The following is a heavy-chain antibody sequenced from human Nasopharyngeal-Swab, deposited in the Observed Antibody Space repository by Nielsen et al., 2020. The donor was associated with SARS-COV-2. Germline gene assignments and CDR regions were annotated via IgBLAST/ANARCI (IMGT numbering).Heavy chain of an antibody. V-gene: IGHV3-30*02. CDR1: GFIFTNYG. Sequence: GESLKISCETSGFIFTNYGIHWVRQPPGKGLEWIAFTGYDGSRRFYRDSVRGRFTISRDDSENMVSLEMNSLRLEDTAIYYCARGDARELGCEEPLGYWGQGTPVTVSS. CDR3: ARGDARELGCEEPLGY. D-gene: IGHD2-2*03. J-gene: IGHJ4*02. CDR2: TGYDGSRR.